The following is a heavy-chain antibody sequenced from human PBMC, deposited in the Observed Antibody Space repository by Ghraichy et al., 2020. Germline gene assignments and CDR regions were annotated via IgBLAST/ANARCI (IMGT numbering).Heavy chain of an antibody. CDR1: GFTFEDYT. CDR2: ISWDGGDK. V-gene: IGHV3-43*01. D-gene: IGHD4/OR15-4a*01. J-gene: IGHJ4*02. CDR3: ATGGAMSLDY. Sequence: GESLNISCAASGFTFEDYTMHWVRQAPGKGLEWVSLISWDGGDKYYADSVKGRFTISRDNNKDSLYLQVNSLRIEDTALYFCATGGAMSLDYWGQGTLVTVSS.